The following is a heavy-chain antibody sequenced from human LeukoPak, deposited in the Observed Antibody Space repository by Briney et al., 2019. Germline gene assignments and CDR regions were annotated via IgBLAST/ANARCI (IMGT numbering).Heavy chain of an antibody. J-gene: IGHJ4*02. V-gene: IGHV4-4*07. CDR2: IYTSGST. CDR1: GGSISSYY. CDR3: ARDLREYFDY. Sequence: TSETLSLTCTVSGGSISSYYWSWIRQPAGRGLEWIGRIYTSGSTNYNPSLKSRVTISVDTSKNQFSLKLSSVTAADTAVYYCARDLREYFDYWGQGTLVTVSS.